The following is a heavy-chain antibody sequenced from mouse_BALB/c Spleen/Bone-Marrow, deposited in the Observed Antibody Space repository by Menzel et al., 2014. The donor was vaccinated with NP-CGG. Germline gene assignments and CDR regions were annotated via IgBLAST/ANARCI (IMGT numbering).Heavy chain of an antibody. Sequence: EVQLVASGGGLVQPGGSRKVSCAASGFTFSSFGMHWVRQAPEKGLEWVAYISSGSSTIYYADTVKGRFTISRDNPKNTLFLQMTSLRSEDTAMYYCARSTMITTGYYYAMDYWGQGTSVTVSS. V-gene: IGHV5-17*02. D-gene: IGHD2-4*01. CDR2: ISSGSSTI. J-gene: IGHJ4*01. CDR3: ARSTMITTGYYYAMDY. CDR1: GFTFSSFG.